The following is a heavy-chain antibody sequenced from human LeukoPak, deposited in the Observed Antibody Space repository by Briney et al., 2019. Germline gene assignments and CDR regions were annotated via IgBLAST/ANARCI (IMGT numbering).Heavy chain of an antibody. Sequence: SETLSLTCTVSGGSISSYYWSWIRQPPGKGLEWVGEINHSGSTNYNPSLKSRVTISVATSKTQFSLKLSSVTAAATAVYYCARHVNSDYSDYCGQGTLVTVSS. CDR2: INHSGST. CDR3: ARHVNSDYSDY. V-gene: IGHV4-34*01. D-gene: IGHD2-21*01. J-gene: IGHJ4*02. CDR1: GGSISSYY.